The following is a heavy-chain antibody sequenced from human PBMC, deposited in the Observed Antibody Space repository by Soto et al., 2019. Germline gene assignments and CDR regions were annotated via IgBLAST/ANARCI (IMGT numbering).Heavy chain of an antibody. D-gene: IGHD2-2*01. V-gene: IGHV1-69*12. J-gene: IGHJ6*02. CDR1: GGTFSSYA. CDR2: IIPIFGTA. Sequence: QVQLVQSGAEVKKPGSSVKVSCKASGGTFSSYAISWVRQAPGQGLEWMGGIIPIFGTADYAQKFQGRVTITADESTSTAYMELSSLRSEHTSVYYCARHVPAAGYYYGMDVWGQGTTVTVSS. CDR3: ARHVPAAGYYYGMDV.